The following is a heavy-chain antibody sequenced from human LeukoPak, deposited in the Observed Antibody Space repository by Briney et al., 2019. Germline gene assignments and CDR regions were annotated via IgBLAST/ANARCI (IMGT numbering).Heavy chain of an antibody. Sequence: TSETLSLTCAVYGGSFSGYYWSWIRQPPGKGLEWIGEINHSGSTNYNPSLKSRVTISVDTSKNQFSLKLSSVTAADTAVYYCAREYCSSTSCYEVSAFDIWGQGTMVTVSS. J-gene: IGHJ3*02. D-gene: IGHD2-2*01. V-gene: IGHV4-34*01. CDR1: GGSFSGYY. CDR3: AREYCSSTSCYEVSAFDI. CDR2: INHSGST.